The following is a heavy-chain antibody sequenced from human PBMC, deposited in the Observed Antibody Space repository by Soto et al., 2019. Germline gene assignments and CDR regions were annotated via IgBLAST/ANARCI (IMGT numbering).Heavy chain of an antibody. Sequence: ASVKATCKASGCRFGRSVVRWVRQGRGQRLEWIGWIVVGSGHTKYAQKFQERVSITRDMSTSTAYMELTSLRSEDTAMYYCATPDYGDYWYFDLWGRGTLVTVSS. D-gene: IGHD4-17*01. CDR2: IVVGSGHT. J-gene: IGHJ2*01. CDR1: GCRFGRSV. CDR3: ATPDYGDYWYFDL. V-gene: IGHV1-58*01.